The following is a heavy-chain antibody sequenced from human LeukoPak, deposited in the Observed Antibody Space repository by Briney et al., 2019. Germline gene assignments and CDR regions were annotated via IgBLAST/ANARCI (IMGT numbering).Heavy chain of an antibody. D-gene: IGHD1-26*01. V-gene: IGHV3-30*02. CDR3: AKSAVGATLGDY. CDR2: IRYDGSNK. Sequence: GGSLRLSCAASGFTFSSYGMHWVRQAPGKGLEWVAFIRYDGSNKYYADSVKGRFTISRDNSRDTLYLQTISLRAEDTAVYYCAKSAVGATLGDYWGQGTPVTVSS. CDR1: GFTFSSYG. J-gene: IGHJ4*02.